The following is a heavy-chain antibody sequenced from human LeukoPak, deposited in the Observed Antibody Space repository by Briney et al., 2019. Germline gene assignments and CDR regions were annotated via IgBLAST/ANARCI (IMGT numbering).Heavy chain of an antibody. J-gene: IGHJ4*02. D-gene: IGHD3-22*01. Sequence: PSETLSLTCTVSGGSISSYYWSWIRQPAGKGLEWIGRIYTSGSTNYNPSLKSRVTMSVDTSKNQFSLKLSSVTAADTAAYYCAREERITMIVVVISHWGQGTLVTVSS. CDR1: GGSISSYY. CDR2: IYTSGST. V-gene: IGHV4-4*07. CDR3: AREERITMIVVVISH.